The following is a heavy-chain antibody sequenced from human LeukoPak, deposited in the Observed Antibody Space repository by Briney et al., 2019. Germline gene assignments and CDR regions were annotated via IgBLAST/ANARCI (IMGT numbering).Heavy chain of an antibody. CDR2: ISSSGSTI. CDR3: ARDRVAGYTTY. J-gene: IGHJ4*02. V-gene: IGHV3-11*01. CDR1: GFTFSDYY. Sequence: GGSLRLSCAASGFTFSDYYMSWIRQAPGKGLEWVSYISSSGSTIYYADSVKGRFTISRDNAKNSLYLQMSSLRAEDTAVYYCARDRVAGYTTYWGQGTLVTVSS. D-gene: IGHD6-19*01.